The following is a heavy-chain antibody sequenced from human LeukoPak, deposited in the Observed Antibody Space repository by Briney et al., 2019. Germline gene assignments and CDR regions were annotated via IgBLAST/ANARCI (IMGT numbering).Heavy chain of an antibody. D-gene: IGHD4/OR15-4a*01. CDR2: ISYDGSNK. J-gene: IGHJ4*02. V-gene: IGHV3-30-3*01. Sequence: GGSLRLSCAASGFTFSSYAMHWVRQAPGKGLEWVAVISYDGSNKYYADSVKGRFTISRDNSKNTLYLQMNSLRAEGTAVYYCASLRTMWGQGTLVTVSS. CDR1: GFTFSSYA. CDR3: ASLRTM.